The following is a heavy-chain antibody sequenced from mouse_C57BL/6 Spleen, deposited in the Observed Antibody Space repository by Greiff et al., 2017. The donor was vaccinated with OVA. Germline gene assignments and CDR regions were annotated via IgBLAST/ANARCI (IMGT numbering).Heavy chain of an antibody. CDR1: GYAFTNYL. V-gene: IGHV1-54*01. CDR3: ARRGNYYGSRDFDY. J-gene: IGHJ2*01. CDR2: INPGSGGT. Sequence: VQLVESGAELVRPGTSVKVSCKASGYAFTNYLIEWVKQRPGQGLEWIGVINPGSGGTNYNEKFKGKATLTADKSSSTAYMQLSSLTSEDSAVYFCARRGNYYGSRDFDYWGQGTTLTVSS. D-gene: IGHD1-1*01.